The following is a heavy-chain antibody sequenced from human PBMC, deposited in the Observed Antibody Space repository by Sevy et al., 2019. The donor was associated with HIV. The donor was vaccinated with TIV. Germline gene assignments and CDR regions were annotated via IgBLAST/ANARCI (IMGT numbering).Heavy chain of an antibody. V-gene: IGHV3-20*04. D-gene: IGHD2-21*02. CDR1: GLNFDDYG. CDR3: ARERSCGGDCYYFDY. CDR2: INWNGVGT. Sequence: GGSMRLSCAASGLNFDDYGMSWVRQAPGKGLEWVSAINWNGVGTSYADSVKGRFTNSRDNAKNSLYVQMNSLRAEDTALYYCARERSCGGDCYYFDYWGQGTLVTVSS. J-gene: IGHJ4*02.